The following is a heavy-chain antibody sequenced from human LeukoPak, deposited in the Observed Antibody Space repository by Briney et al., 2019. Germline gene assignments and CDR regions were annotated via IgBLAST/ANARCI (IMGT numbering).Heavy chain of an antibody. Sequence: PGGSLRLSCAASGFTFSNAWMSWVRQAPGKGLEWVGRIKSKTDGGTTDYAAPVKGRFTISRDDSKNTLYLQMNRLKTEDTAVYYCTTEGIPTVTDGRVYWGQGTLVTVSS. CDR1: GFTFSNAW. CDR3: TTEGIPTVTDGRVY. D-gene: IGHD4-17*01. J-gene: IGHJ4*02. CDR2: IKSKTDGGTT. V-gene: IGHV3-15*01.